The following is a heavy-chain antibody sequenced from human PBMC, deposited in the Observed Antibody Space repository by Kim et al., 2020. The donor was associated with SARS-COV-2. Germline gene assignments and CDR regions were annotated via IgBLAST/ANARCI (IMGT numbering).Heavy chain of an antibody. D-gene: IGHD2-8*01. V-gene: IGHV4-39*01. J-gene: IGHJ5*01. Sequence: SETLSLTCTVSGGSISSSSYYRGWIRQPPGKGLEWIGSIYYTGSTYYNPSLKTRVTISRDTSNNHFSLRLSSVTAADTAIYYCVKHLMGASRGFDS. CDR2: IYYTGST. CDR3: VKHLMGASRGFDS. CDR1: GGSISSSSYY.